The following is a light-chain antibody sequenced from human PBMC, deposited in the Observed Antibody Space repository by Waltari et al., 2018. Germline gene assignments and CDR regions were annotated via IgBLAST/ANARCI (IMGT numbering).Light chain of an antibody. CDR1: QDVSNN. V-gene: IGKV3-15*01. CDR3: QHYHNFPGA. J-gene: IGKJ5*01. CDR2: DSS. Sequence: IVVTQSPATLSVSPGESATLSCRASQDVSNNVAWYQQKAGQVPRLLIYDSSTRATGIPARFSGSGFGTEFTLTISSLQSEDFAVFYCQHYHNFPGAFGQGTRLEIK.